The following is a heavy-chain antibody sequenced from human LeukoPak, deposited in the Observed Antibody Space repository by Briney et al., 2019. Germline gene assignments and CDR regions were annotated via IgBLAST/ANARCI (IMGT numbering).Heavy chain of an antibody. CDR3: ARVRAAALDY. J-gene: IGHJ4*02. CDR1: GFTFSSYS. Sequence: GGSLRLSCAGSGFTFSSYSMSWVRQAPGKGMEWVSSISSSSRYIYYADSVKGRFTISRDNAKNSLYLQMNSLRAEDTAVYYCARVRAAALDYWGQGTLVTVSS. CDR2: ISSSSRYI. D-gene: IGHD6-13*01. V-gene: IGHV3-21*01.